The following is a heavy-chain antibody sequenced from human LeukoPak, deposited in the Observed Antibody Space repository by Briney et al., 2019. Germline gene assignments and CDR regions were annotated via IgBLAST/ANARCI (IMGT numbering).Heavy chain of an antibody. D-gene: IGHD1-1*01. Sequence: GESLKISCKGSGYSFTSCWISWVRQMPGKGLEWMGRIDPSDSYTNYSPSFQGHVTISADKSISTAYLQWSSLKASDTAMYYCARRGTGTTLYYGMDVWGQGTTVTVSS. V-gene: IGHV5-10-1*01. CDR3: ARRGTGTTLYYGMDV. CDR1: GYSFTSCW. J-gene: IGHJ6*02. CDR2: IDPSDSYT.